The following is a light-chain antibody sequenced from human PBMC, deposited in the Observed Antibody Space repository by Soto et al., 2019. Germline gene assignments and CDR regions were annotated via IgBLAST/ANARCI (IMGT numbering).Light chain of an antibody. CDR2: KAS. J-gene: IGKJ1*01. CDR1: QSISIW. CDR3: QQYINRWT. Sequence: DIQMTQSPSTLSASVGDRVTITCRASQSISIWLAWYQQKPGKAPNLLIYKASSLESGVPSRFSGSGSGTEFTLTISSPQTDDFATYYCQQYINRWTFGQGTKVEIK. V-gene: IGKV1-5*03.